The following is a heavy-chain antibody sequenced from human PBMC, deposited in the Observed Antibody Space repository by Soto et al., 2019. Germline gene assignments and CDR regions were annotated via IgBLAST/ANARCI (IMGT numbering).Heavy chain of an antibody. D-gene: IGHD3-10*01. Sequence: QVQLVQSGAEVKKPGSSVKVSCKASGGTFSSYTISSVRQAPGQGLEWMGRIIPILGIANYAQKFQGRVTITADKSTSTAYMELSSLRSEDTAVYYCARPGALLWFGELLTPYYYYYGMDVWGQGTTVTVSS. V-gene: IGHV1-69*02. CDR2: IIPILGIA. CDR1: GGTFSSYT. CDR3: ARPGALLWFGELLTPYYYYYGMDV. J-gene: IGHJ6*02.